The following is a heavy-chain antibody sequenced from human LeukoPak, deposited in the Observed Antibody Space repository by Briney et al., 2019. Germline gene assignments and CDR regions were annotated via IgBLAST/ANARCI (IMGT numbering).Heavy chain of an antibody. CDR1: GFTFSSYA. J-gene: IGHJ4*02. Sequence: GGSLRLSCAASGFTFSSYAMTWVRQAPGKGLEWVSAIVSSSGTTYYADSVKGRFTISSDNFKNMLYLQMNGLRAEDTAIYYCAKTNSGYYWDWGQGTLVTVSS. D-gene: IGHD3-22*01. CDR3: AKTNSGYYWD. CDR2: IVSSSGTT. V-gene: IGHV3-23*01.